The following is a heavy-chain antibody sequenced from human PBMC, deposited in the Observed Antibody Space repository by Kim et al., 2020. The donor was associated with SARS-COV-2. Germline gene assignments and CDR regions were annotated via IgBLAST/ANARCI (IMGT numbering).Heavy chain of an antibody. J-gene: IGHJ5*02. CDR3: ARDGLIVATGNWFDP. CDR2: ISRSRSYI. Sequence: GGSLRLSCAASGFTFSSYSMNWVRQAPGKGLEWVSSISRSRSYIYYADSVKGRFTISRDNAKNSLYLQMNSLRAEDTAVYYCARDGLIVATGNWFDPWGQGTLVTVSS. V-gene: IGHV3-21*01. D-gene: IGHD5-12*01. CDR1: GFTFSSYS.